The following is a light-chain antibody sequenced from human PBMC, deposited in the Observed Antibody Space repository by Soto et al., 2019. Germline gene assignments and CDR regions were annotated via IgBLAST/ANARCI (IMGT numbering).Light chain of an antibody. J-gene: IGKJ5*01. CDR2: AAS. Sequence: DIQMTQSPSSLSASVGDRVTITCRASQSISNYLNWYQQKPGKAPKLLIYAASSLQSGVPSRFSGSGSGTEFTLTISSLQSEDFAVYYCQQYNNWPFITFGQGTRLEIK. V-gene: IGKV1-39*01. CDR1: QSISNY. CDR3: QQYNNWPFIT.